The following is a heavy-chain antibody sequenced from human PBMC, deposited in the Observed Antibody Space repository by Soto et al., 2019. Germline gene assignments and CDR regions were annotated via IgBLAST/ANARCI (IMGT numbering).Heavy chain of an antibody. V-gene: IGHV3-23*01. Sequence: QLLESGGGLVQPGGSLRLSCAASGFTFGIYSMNWVRQAPGKGLEWVSLISGSGGSTHYADSVEGRFTISRDNSKNTLYLEMDSLRAEDTAVYYCAKVVKYDVLTGYYKGPDYYGMDVWGQGTTVTVSS. CDR2: ISGSGGST. D-gene: IGHD3-9*01. CDR1: GFTFGIYS. J-gene: IGHJ6*02. CDR3: AKVVKYDVLTGYYKGPDYYGMDV.